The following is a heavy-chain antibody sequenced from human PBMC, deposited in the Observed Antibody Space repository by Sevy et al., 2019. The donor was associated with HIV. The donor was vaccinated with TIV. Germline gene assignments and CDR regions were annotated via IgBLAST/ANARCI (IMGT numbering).Heavy chain of an antibody. J-gene: IGHJ4*02. D-gene: IGHD3-22*01. CDR1: GFTFSNAW. V-gene: IGHV3-15*01. CDR2: IKSKTDGGKT. Sequence: GGSLRLSCAASGFTFSNAWMSWVRQAPGKGLEWVGRIKSKTDGGKTDYAAPVKGRFTISRDDAKNTLYLQMNSLKTEDTAVYYCTTDSVYYYDSSGYYYLPEYDYWGQGTLVTVSS. CDR3: TTDSVYYYDSSGYYYLPEYDY.